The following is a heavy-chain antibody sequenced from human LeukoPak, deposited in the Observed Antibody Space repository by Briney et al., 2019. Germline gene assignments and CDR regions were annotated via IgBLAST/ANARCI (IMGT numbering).Heavy chain of an antibody. D-gene: IGHD4-17*01. CDR2: IHPGDSDT. V-gene: IGHV5-51*01. J-gene: IGHJ5*02. Sequence: GESLKISCKGSGYSFTNYWIGWVRQMPGKGLEWMGIIHPGDSDTRYSPSFQGQVTISVDKSISTAYLQWSSLKASDTAMYYCARPTKPGDYGDYGWFDPWGQGTLVTVSS. CDR1: GYSFTNYW. CDR3: ARPTKPGDYGDYGWFDP.